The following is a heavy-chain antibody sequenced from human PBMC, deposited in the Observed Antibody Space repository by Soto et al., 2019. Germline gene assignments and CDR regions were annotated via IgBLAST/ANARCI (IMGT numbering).Heavy chain of an antibody. CDR1: GFTFRDYT. Sequence: EVQLLESGGGLVQPGGSLTLSCAASGFTFRDYTMSWVRQAPGKVLECISVILSDYNTYYPDSVRGRFTISRDSSKNMLYLEMNSLRAEDTGVYYCARRTSGYFGYWGQGALVTVSS. CDR2: ILSDYNT. CDR3: ARRTSGYFGY. J-gene: IGHJ4*02. D-gene: IGHD6-19*01. V-gene: IGHV3-23*03.